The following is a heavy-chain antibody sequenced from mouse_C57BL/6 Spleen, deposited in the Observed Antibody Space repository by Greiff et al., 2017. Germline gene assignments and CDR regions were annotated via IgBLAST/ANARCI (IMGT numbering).Heavy chain of an antibody. V-gene: IGHV1-55*01. Sequence: VQLQQPGAELVKPGASVKMSCKASGYTFTSYWITWVKQRPGQGLEWIGDIYPGSGSTNYNEKFKSKATLTVDTSSSTAYMQLSSLTSEDSAVYYCARSGGLYGNYFYYFDYWGQGTTLTVSS. J-gene: IGHJ2*01. D-gene: IGHD2-1*01. CDR3: ARSGGLYGNYFYYFDY. CDR2: IYPGSGST. CDR1: GYTFTSYW.